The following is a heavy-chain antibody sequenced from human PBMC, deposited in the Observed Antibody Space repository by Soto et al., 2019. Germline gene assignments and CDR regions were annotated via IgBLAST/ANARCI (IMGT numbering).Heavy chain of an antibody. CDR1: GGSISSGRNY. CDR2: ISYSGST. V-gene: IGHV4-31*03. J-gene: IGHJ4*02. Sequence: QVQRQESGPGLVKPSQALSLTCTVSGGSISSGRNYWSWIRQHPEKGLEWIGYISYSGSTYYNPSLKSRVTISAGTSENQFSLRLSSVTAADTAVYYCARVRGLGLFDYWGQGTLVTVSS. CDR3: ARVRGLGLFDY. D-gene: IGHD3-16*01.